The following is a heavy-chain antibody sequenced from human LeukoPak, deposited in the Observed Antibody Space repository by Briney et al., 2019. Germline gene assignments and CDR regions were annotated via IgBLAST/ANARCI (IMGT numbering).Heavy chain of an antibody. CDR3: ARDWDYYEGHAFDI. J-gene: IGHJ3*02. Sequence: GGSLRLSCAASGFTFSNAWMSWVRQAPGKGLEWVSVTYSGGSSYYADSVRGRFTISRDHSKNTLYLQMNSLRAEDTAVYYCARDWDYYEGHAFDIWGQGTMVTVSS. D-gene: IGHD3-22*01. CDR1: GFTFSNAW. CDR2: TYSGGSS. V-gene: IGHV3-53*01.